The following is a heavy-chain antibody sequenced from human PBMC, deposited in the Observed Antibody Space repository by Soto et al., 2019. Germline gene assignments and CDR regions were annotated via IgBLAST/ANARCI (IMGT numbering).Heavy chain of an antibody. Sequence: GASVKVSCKASGGTFSSYAISWVRQAPGQGLEWMGGIIPIFGTANYAQKFQGRVTITADESTSTAYMELSSLRSEDTAVYYCARSLPRYSSSWLYYFDYWGQGTLVTVSS. CDR2: IIPIFGTA. V-gene: IGHV1-69*13. D-gene: IGHD6-13*01. J-gene: IGHJ4*02. CDR3: ARSLPRYSSSWLYYFDY. CDR1: GGTFSSYA.